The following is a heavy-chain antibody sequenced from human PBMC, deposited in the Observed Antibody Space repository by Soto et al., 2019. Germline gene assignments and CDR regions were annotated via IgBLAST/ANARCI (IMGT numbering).Heavy chain of an antibody. CDR3: ARDSRSKTYYYGSGSYPQSDY. D-gene: IGHD3-10*01. V-gene: IGHV1-69*13. J-gene: IGHJ4*02. CDR2: IIPIFGTA. Sequence: VASVKVSCKASGGTFSSYAISWVRQAPGQGLEWMGGIIPIFGTANYAQKFQGRVTITADESTSTAYMELSSLRSDDTAVYYCARDSRSKTYYYGSGSYPQSDYWGQGTQVTGS. CDR1: GGTFSSYA.